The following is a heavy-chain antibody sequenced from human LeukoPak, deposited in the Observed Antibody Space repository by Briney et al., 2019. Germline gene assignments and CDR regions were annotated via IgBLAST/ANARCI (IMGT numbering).Heavy chain of an antibody. Sequence: PSETLSLTCTVSGGSISSGSYYWSWIRQPAGKGLEWIGRIYTSGSTNYSPSLKSRVTISVDTSKNQFSLKLSSVTAADTAVYYCARAPYGAGSKPYYFDYWGQGTLVTVSS. V-gene: IGHV4-61*02. CDR1: GGSISSGSYY. J-gene: IGHJ4*02. CDR2: IYTSGST. D-gene: IGHD3-10*01. CDR3: ARAPYGAGSKPYYFDY.